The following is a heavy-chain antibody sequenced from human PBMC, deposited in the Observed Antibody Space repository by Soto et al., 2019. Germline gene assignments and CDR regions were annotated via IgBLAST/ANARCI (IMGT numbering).Heavy chain of an antibody. J-gene: IGHJ6*02. V-gene: IGHV3-23*01. CDR3: AKDLQQLVDYYYYGMDV. CDR1: GFTFSSYA. D-gene: IGHD6-13*01. Sequence: LRLSCAASGFTFSSYAMSWVRQAPGKGLEWVSAISGSGGSTYYADSVKGRFTISRDNSKNTLYLQMISLRAEDTAVYYCAKDLQQLVDYYYYGMDVWGQGTTVTVSS. CDR2: ISGSGGST.